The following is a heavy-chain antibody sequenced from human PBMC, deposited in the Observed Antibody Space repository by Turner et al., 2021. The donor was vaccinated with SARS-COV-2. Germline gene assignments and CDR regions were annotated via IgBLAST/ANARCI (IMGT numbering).Heavy chain of an antibody. V-gene: IGHV3-7*01. D-gene: IGHD1-7*01. CDR3: ARMELPFTGFDY. J-gene: IGHJ4*02. CDR1: GFTFSSYW. CDR2: IKQDESEK. Sequence: EVQLVEFGGGLVQPGGSLRPPCAASGFTFSSYWMSWVRQGPRKGLGWVANIKQDESEKYYVDAVKGRFTISRDNAKNSMYLQMNSLRAEDTAVYYCARMELPFTGFDYWGQGTLVTVSS.